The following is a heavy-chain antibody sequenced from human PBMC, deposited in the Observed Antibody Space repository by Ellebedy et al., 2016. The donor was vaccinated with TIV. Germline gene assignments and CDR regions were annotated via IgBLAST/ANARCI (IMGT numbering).Heavy chain of an antibody. CDR3: VRFAFNYAMDS. D-gene: IGHD2-2*01. J-gene: IGHJ5*01. Sequence: GESLKISCAASGFTFTGFSMSWVRQAPGKGLEWVAHIMENGYERYYVDSVKGRFTISRDNAKNSVYLQMNSLRADGTAVFYCVRFAFNYAMDSWGQGTLVTVSS. CDR1: GFTFTGFS. CDR2: IMENGYER. V-gene: IGHV3-7*01.